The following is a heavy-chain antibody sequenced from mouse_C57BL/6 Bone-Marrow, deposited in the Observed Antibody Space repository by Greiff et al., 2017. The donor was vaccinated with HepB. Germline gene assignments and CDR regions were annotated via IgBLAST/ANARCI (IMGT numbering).Heavy chain of an antibody. Sequence: VHVKQSGAELVRPGASVKLSCTASGFNIKDDYMHWVKQRPEQGLEWIGWIDPENGDTEYASKFQGKATITADTSSNTAYLQLSSLTSEDTAVYYCTPSNWNYAMDYWGQGTSVTVSS. CDR3: TPSNWNYAMDY. V-gene: IGHV14-4*01. CDR2: IDPENGDT. D-gene: IGHD4-1*01. CDR1: GFNIKDDY. J-gene: IGHJ4*01.